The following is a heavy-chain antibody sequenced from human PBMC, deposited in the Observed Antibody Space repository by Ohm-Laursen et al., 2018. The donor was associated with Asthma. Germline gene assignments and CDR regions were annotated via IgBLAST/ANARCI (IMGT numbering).Heavy chain of an antibody. CDR3: ARGNLEGLQ. CDR1: GFTVSDYF. Sequence: SLSLSCSGTGFTVSDYFLHWVRQGPGEGMVWVSHIFPDARRTNNADSVKGRFTISRDDAKISLYLQMNSLRAHDTAVYYCARGNLEGLQWGQGTLVTVSS. J-gene: IGHJ4*02. CDR2: IFPDARRT. V-gene: IGHV3-74*01. D-gene: IGHD2/OR15-2a*01.